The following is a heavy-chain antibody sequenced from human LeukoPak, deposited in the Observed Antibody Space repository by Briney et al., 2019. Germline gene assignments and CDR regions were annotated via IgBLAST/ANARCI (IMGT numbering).Heavy chain of an antibody. Sequence: GGSLRLSCAASGFTFSSYSMNWVRQAPGKGLEWVSSISSSSSYIYYADSVKGRFTISRDNAKNSLYLQMNSLSAEDTAVYYCARDNGRYFDWLLEGYYFDYWGQGTLVTVSS. CDR3: ARDNGRYFDWLLEGYYFDY. V-gene: IGHV3-21*01. CDR2: ISSSSSYI. D-gene: IGHD3-9*01. J-gene: IGHJ4*02. CDR1: GFTFSSYS.